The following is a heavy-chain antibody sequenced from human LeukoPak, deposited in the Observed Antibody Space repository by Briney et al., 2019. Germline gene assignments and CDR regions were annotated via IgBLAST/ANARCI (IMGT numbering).Heavy chain of an antibody. V-gene: IGHV3-23*01. J-gene: IGHJ6*02. CDR3: AKSPPPRSLWFGELLYPINYYGMDV. CDR2: ISGSGGST. Sequence: GGSLRLSCAASGFTFSSYAMSWVRQAPGKGLEWVSAISGSGGSTYYADSVKGRFTITRDNSKNTLYLQMNSLRAEDTAVYYCAKSPPPRSLWFGELLYPINYYGMDVWGQGTTVTVSS. D-gene: IGHD3-10*01. CDR1: GFTFSSYA.